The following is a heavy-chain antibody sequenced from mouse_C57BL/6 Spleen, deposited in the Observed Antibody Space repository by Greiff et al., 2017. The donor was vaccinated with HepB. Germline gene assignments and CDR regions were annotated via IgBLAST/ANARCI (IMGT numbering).Heavy chain of an antibody. CDR3: ARSLYYGYLYAMDY. J-gene: IGHJ4*01. D-gene: IGHD2-2*01. CDR2: IRNKANGYTT. V-gene: IGHV7-3*01. CDR1: GFTFTDYY. Sequence: EVQLVESGGGLVQPGGSLSLSCAASGFTFTDYYMSWVRQPPGKALEWLGFIRNKANGYTTEYSASVKGRFTISRDNSQSILYLQMNALRAEDSATYYCARSLYYGYLYAMDYWGQGTSVTVSS.